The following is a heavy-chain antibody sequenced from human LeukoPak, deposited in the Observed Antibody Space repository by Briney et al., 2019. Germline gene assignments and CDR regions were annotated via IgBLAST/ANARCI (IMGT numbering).Heavy chain of an antibody. D-gene: IGHD3-9*01. CDR3: ARALTVYHDAFDI. CDR1: GFTFSSYS. V-gene: IGHV3-21*01. Sequence: KSGGSLRLSCAASGFTFSSYSMNWVRQAPGKGLEWVSSISSSSSYIYYADSVKGRFTISRDNAKNSLYLQMNSLRAEDTAVYYCARALTVYHDAFDIWGQGTMATVSS. J-gene: IGHJ3*02. CDR2: ISSSSSYI.